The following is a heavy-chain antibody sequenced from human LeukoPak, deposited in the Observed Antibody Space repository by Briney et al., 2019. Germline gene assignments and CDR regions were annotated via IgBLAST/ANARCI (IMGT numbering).Heavy chain of an antibody. D-gene: IGHD3-10*01. CDR3: AIGDFYYYNMDV. CDR2: IYYSGST. J-gene: IGHJ6*03. V-gene: IGHV4-39*01. Sequence: PSETLSLTCTVSGGSISSSSYYWGWIRQPPGKGPEWIGSIYYSGSTYYNPSLKSRVTISVDTSKNQFSLKLSSVTAADTAVYYCAIGDFYYYNMDVWGKGTTVTMSS. CDR1: GGSISSSSYY.